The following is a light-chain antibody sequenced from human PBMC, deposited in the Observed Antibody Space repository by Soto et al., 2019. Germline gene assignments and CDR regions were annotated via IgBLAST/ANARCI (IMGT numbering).Light chain of an antibody. V-gene: IGLV1-44*01. J-gene: IGLJ2*01. CDR2: SND. CDR1: SSNIGSNT. CDR3: AAWDDSLSVV. Sequence: QSVLTQPPSASGTPGQRVTISCSGSSSNIGSNTVSWYQHLPGTAPKLLIYSNDQRPSGVPARFSGSKSGTSASLAISGLQAEDEADYYCAAWDDSLSVVFGGGTKLTVL.